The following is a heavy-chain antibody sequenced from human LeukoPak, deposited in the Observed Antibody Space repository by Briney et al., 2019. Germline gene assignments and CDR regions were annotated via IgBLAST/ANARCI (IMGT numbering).Heavy chain of an antibody. J-gene: IGHJ4*02. CDR2: IYSSGST. D-gene: IGHD5-12*01. V-gene: IGHV4-59*08. Sequence: SETLSLTCTVSGGSLSSYYWTWIRQPPGKELEWIGYIYSSGSTTYNPSLKSRVAISVDTSKNQFSLKLSSVTAADTAVYYCARHRVATTFFDFWGQGSLVTVSS. CDR3: ARHRVATTFFDF. CDR1: GGSLSSYY.